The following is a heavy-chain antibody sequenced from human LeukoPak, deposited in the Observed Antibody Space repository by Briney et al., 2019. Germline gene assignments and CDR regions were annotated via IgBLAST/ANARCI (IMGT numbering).Heavy chain of an antibody. J-gene: IGHJ4*02. CDR1: GYTFTIYG. Sequence: VKVSFKASGYTFTIYGISWGRQAPGQGIEWMGWISAYNGNTNYAQKLQGRVTMTTDTSTSTAYMELRSLRSDDTAVYYCARATESGWYVWTSDNGYYFDYWGQGTLVTVSS. CDR3: ARATESGWYVWTSDNGYYFDY. V-gene: IGHV1-18*01. D-gene: IGHD6-19*01. CDR2: ISAYNGNT.